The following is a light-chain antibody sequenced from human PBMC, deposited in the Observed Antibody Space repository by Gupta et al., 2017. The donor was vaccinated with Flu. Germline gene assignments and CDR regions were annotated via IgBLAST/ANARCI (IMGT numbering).Light chain of an antibody. V-gene: IGLV1-51*01. CDR1: SSTIGYSY. Sequence: QSVLTQPPSVSAAAGQKVTISCPATSSTIGYSYVSWYQQLPGTAPKLLMYDSDNRPSGIADRVSGSKSGTSATLGITGLQTGDEADYYCGTWDDSLNFWVFGGGTKLTVL. CDR3: GTWDDSLNFWV. J-gene: IGLJ3*02. CDR2: DSD.